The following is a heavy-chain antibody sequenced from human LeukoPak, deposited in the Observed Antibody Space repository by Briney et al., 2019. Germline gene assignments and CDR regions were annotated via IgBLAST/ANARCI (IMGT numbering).Heavy chain of an antibody. J-gene: IGHJ4*02. CDR2: IYYSGST. V-gene: IGHV4-59*01. D-gene: IGHD5-24*01. CDR3: ARETIKEMATIWDY. CDR1: GGSISSYY. Sequence: PSETLSLTCTVSGGSISSYYWSWIRQPPGKGLEWIGYIYYSGSTNYNPFLKSRVTISVDTSKNQFSLKLSSVTAADTAVYYCARETIKEMATIWDYWGQGTLVTVSS.